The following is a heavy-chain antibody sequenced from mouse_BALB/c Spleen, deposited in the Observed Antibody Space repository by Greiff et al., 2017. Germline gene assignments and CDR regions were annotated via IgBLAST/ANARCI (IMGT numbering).Heavy chain of an antibody. D-gene: IGHD2-14*01. CDR1: GFTFSSFG. CDR3: ARRGYDEWFAY. CDR2: ISSGSSTI. J-gene: IGHJ3*01. V-gene: IGHV5-17*02. Sequence: DVKLQESGGGLVQPGGSRKLSCAASGFTFSSFGMHWVRQAPEKGLEWVAYISSGSSTIYYADTVKGRFTISRDNPKNTLFLQMTSLRSEDTAMYYCARRGYDEWFAYWGQGTLVTVSA.